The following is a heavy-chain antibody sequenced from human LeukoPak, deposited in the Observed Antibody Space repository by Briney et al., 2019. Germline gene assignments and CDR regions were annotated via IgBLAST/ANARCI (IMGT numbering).Heavy chain of an antibody. CDR2: INQDGTEK. Sequence: GGSLRLSCAASGFTFTSYWMSWVRQAPGKGLEWVANINQDGTEKYYVRSVKGRFAISRDNAKNSLYLQMNSLRAEDTAVYYCARVASYAFDIWGQGTMVTVSS. CDR1: GFTFTSYW. D-gene: IGHD6-6*01. V-gene: IGHV3-7*01. J-gene: IGHJ3*02. CDR3: ARVASYAFDI.